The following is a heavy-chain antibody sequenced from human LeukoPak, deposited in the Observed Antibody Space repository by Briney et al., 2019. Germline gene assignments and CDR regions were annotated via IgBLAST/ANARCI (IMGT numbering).Heavy chain of an antibody. V-gene: IGHV1-3*03. Sequence: EASVKVSCKASGYTFTSYAMHWVRQAPGQRLEWMGWINAGNGNTKYSQEFQGRVTITRDTSASTAYMELSSLRSEDMAVYYCARDANWDDSGNYYYYYYMDVWGKGTTVTVSS. CDR2: INAGNGNT. J-gene: IGHJ6*03. D-gene: IGHD3-10*01. CDR3: ARDANWDDSGNYYYYYYMDV. CDR1: GYTFTSYA.